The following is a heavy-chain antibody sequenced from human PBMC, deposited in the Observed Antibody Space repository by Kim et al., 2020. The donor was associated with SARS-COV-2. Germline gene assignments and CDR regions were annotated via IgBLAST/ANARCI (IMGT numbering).Heavy chain of an antibody. Sequence: SETLSLTCTVSGGSISSHYWSWIRQPPGKGLEWIGYIYYTGTTTYNPSLRSRVTISLDKSKNHFSLGLSSVTAADTAVYYCARFGDFTGNGNFFDPWGQGTLVTVSS. CDR2: IYYTGTT. CDR3: ARFGDFTGNGNFFDP. J-gene: IGHJ5*02. V-gene: IGHV4-59*11. D-gene: IGHD3-16*01. CDR1: GGSISSHY.